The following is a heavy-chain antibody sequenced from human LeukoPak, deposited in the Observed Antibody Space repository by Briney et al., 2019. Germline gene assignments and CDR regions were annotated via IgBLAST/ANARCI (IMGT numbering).Heavy chain of an antibody. J-gene: IGHJ5*02. V-gene: IGHV4-38-2*02. CDR1: GYSISSGYY. Sequence: SETLSLTCTVSGYSISSGYYWGWIRQPPGKGLEWIGSIYHSGSTYYNPSLKSRVTISVDTSKNQFSLKLSSVTAADTAVYYCARGALGWGRNWFDPWGQGTPVTVSS. CDR3: ARGALGWGRNWFDP. D-gene: IGHD3-16*01. CDR2: IYHSGST.